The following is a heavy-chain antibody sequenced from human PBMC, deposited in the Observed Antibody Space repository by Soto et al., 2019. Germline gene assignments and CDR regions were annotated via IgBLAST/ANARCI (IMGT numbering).Heavy chain of an antibody. CDR1: GYTFTSYG. V-gene: IGHV1-18*01. CDR3: AGGWCGEFVYYFDY. J-gene: IGHJ4*02. CDR2: ISAYNGNT. D-gene: IGHD3-10*01. Sequence: QVQLVQSGAEVKKPGASVKVSCKASGYTFTSYGISWVRQAPGQGLEWMGWISAYNGNTNYAEKLQGRVTMTTDTSTSTDYMELRRLRSDDTAVYYCAGGWCGEFVYYFDYWGQGTLVTVSS.